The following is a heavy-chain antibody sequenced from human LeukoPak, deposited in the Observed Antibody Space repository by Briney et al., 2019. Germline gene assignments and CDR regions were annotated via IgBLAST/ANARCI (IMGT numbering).Heavy chain of an antibody. J-gene: IGHJ4*02. CDR2: TFYRSKWYN. D-gene: IGHD1-1*01. V-gene: IGHV6-1*01. Sequence: SQTLSLTCAISGDSVSRHDLTWDWVRQSPSRGLEWLGRTFYRSKWYNDYAVSVKSRITVSPDTSKNQFSPHLNSVTPEDTAVYYCVRSYDWVFDYWGQGTRVTVSS. CDR3: VRSYDWVFDY. CDR1: GDSVSRHDLT.